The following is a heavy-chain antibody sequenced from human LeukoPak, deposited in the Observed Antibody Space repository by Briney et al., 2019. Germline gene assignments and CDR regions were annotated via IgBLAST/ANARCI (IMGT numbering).Heavy chain of an antibody. Sequence: PSETLSLTCTVSGGSISSYYWRWTRQPPEKGLEWIGYFYYSGSTNYNPSLKSRVTISVDTSKKQFSLNLSSVAAADTALYFCARGNFFGYYFDSWGQGTLVTVSS. D-gene: IGHD1-1*01. CDR2: FYYSGST. CDR3: ARGNFFGYYFDS. J-gene: IGHJ4*02. V-gene: IGHV4-59*01. CDR1: GGSISSYY.